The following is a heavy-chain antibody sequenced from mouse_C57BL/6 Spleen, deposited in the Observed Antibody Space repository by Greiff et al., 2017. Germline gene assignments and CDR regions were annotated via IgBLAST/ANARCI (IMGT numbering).Heavy chain of an antibody. CDR3: ARSDWDPYYFDY. V-gene: IGHV1-19*01. CDR1: GYTFTDYY. Sequence: VQLKESGPVLVKPGASVKMSCKASGYTFTDYYMNWVKQSHGKSLEWIGVINPYNGGTSYNQKFKGKATLTVDKSSSTAYMELNSLTSEDSAVYYCARSDWDPYYFDYWGQGTTLTVSS. D-gene: IGHD4-1*01. J-gene: IGHJ2*01. CDR2: INPYNGGT.